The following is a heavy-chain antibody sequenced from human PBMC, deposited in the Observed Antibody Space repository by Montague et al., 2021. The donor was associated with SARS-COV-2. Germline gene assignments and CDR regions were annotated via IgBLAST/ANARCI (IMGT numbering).Heavy chain of an antibody. CDR3: ARTMVTTTGSDNFDY. D-gene: IGHD4-17*01. CDR1: GFSLTTSGVG. Sequence: PALVKPTQTLTLTCTFSGFSLTTSGVGVGWIRQPPGKALECLALIYWDDDKRYSPSLKSRLTITKDTSKNQVVLKVANMDPVDTATYYCARTMVTTTGSDNFDYWGRGTLVAVSS. CDR2: IYWDDDK. V-gene: IGHV2-5*02. J-gene: IGHJ4*02.